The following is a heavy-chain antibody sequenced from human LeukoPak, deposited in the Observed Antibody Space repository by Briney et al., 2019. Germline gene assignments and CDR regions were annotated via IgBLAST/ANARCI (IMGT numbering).Heavy chain of an antibody. D-gene: IGHD1-7*01. CDR3: ARNLNLAFDL. Sequence: PGGSLRLSCAASGFSFSSSWMHWVRQAPGKGLVWVSRINTDGSSTNCADSVRGRFTISRDNAKNTLYLQMNSLRAEDTAVYYCARNLNLAFDLWGQGSLVSVCS. V-gene: IGHV3-74*01. CDR2: INTDGSST. CDR1: GFSFSSSW. J-gene: IGHJ4*02.